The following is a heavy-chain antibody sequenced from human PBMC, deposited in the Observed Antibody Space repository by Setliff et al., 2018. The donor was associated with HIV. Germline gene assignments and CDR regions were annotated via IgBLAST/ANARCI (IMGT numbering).Heavy chain of an antibody. J-gene: IGHJ6*03. Sequence: PSETLSLTCTVSGGSISTSNWWGWIRQTPGKGLEWVGYIYYSGSTNYNPSLKSRVTISVDTSKNQFSLKLSSVTAADTAVYYCARDVRYYDILTGYGAFYYYYMDVWGKGTTVTVSS. V-gene: IGHV4-28*03. CDR1: GGSISTSNW. D-gene: IGHD3-9*01. CDR3: ARDVRYYDILTGYGAFYYYYMDV. CDR2: IYYSGST.